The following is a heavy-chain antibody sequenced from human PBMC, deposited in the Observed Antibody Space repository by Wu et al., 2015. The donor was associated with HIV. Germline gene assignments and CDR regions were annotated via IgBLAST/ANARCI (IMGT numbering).Heavy chain of an antibody. V-gene: IGHV1-18*01. J-gene: IGHJ2*01. CDR1: GYSFPSYG. D-gene: IGHD6-13*01. CDR2: INPYNGDT. Sequence: QVQLVQSGAEVKKPGASVKVSCKASGYSFPSYGISWVRQAPGQGLEWMGWINPYNGDTNYAQKFQGRVTMTTATSTSTAYMELRSLRSDDTAVYYCAREPLAAAGDYWYFDLWGRGTLVTVSS. CDR3: AREPLAAAGDYWYFDL.